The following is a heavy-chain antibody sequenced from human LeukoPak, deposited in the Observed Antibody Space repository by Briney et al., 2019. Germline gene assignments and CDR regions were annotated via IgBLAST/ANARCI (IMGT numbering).Heavy chain of an antibody. CDR3: ARGISEDIVVVVGAYFDY. CDR2: IIPIFGTA. CDR1: VGTFSSYA. Sequence: GASVTVSFKSSVGTFSSYAINWVRQPPGQGLEWMGGIIPIFGTANNAQNFQGRVTITPDKSTNTPYMELSSLRSEDTAVYYCARGISEDIVVVVGAYFDYWGQGTMVTVSS. V-gene: IGHV1-69*06. J-gene: IGHJ4*02. D-gene: IGHD2-15*01.